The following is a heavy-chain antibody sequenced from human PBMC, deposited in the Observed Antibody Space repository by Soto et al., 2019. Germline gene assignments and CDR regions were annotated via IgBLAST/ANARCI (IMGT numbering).Heavy chain of an antibody. CDR1: GFTFNNAW. V-gene: IGHV3-15*01. CDR2: IKSKGNGGTT. J-gene: IGHJ2*01. D-gene: IGHD3-3*01. CDR3: ITDWSDL. Sequence: EVQLVESGGGLVKPGESLRLSCVASGFTFNNAWMSWVRQAPGKGLEWVGRIKSKGNGGTTTYAAPVRGRFTISRDDSKDTRYLRMNSLRVAHTAVYYCITDWSDLWGSGTLVTVSS.